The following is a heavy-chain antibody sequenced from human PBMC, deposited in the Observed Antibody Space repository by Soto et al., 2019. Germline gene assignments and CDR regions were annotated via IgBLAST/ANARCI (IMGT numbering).Heavy chain of an antibody. D-gene: IGHD6-19*01. V-gene: IGHV4-30-2*05. CDR2: ICYSGCT. J-gene: IGHJ4*02. Sequence: SQTMSLTWAVSGGSISGGGYSWSWIRQPPGKGLEWIGYICYSGCTCYNPSLKSRLTISLDMSKNQFSLRLNSVTAADTAVYFRARAYRINGWSDSFFDYWGQGTLVTVSS. CDR3: ARAYRINGWSDSFFDY. CDR1: GGSISGGGYS.